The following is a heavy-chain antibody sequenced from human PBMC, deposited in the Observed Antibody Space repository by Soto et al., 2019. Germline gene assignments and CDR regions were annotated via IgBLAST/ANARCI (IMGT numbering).Heavy chain of an antibody. V-gene: IGHV3-23*01. CDR1: GFTFSSYA. Sequence: EVQLLESGGGLVQPGGSLRLSCAASGFTFSSYAMSWVRQAPGKGLEWVSAISGSGGSTYYADSGKGRFTISRDNSKNTLYLQMNSLRAEDTAVYYCAKGLGDYGDYGNFDYWGQGTLVTVSS. D-gene: IGHD4-17*01. CDR2: ISGSGGST. J-gene: IGHJ4*02. CDR3: AKGLGDYGDYGNFDY.